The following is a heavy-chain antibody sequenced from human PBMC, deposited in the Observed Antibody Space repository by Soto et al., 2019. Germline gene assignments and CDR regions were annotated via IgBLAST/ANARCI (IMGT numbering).Heavy chain of an antibody. D-gene: IGHD2-15*01. CDR2: IIPIFGTA. CDR3: ARAHTPKYCSGGSCYREYFQH. CDR1: GGTFSSYA. Sequence: SVKVSCKASGGTFSSYAISWVRQAPGQGLGWMGGIIPIFGTANYAQKFQGRVTITADESTSTAYMELSSLRSEDTAVYYCARAHTPKYCSGGSCYREYFQHWGQGTLVTVPS. J-gene: IGHJ1*01. V-gene: IGHV1-69*13.